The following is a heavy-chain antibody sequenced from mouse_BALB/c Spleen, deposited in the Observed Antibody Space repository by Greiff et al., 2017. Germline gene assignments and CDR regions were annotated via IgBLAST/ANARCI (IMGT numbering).Heavy chain of an antibody. CDR2: IYPGDGDT. CDR3: ARLTMITTYYFDY. J-gene: IGHJ2*01. CDR1: GYAFSSYW. Sequence: VQLQQSGAELVRPGSSVKISCKASGYAFSSYWMNWVKQRPGQGLEWIGQIYPGDGDTNYNGKFKGKATLTADKSSSTAYMQLSSLTSEDSAVYFCARLTMITTYYFDYWGQGTTLTVSS. V-gene: IGHV1-80*01. D-gene: IGHD2-4*01.